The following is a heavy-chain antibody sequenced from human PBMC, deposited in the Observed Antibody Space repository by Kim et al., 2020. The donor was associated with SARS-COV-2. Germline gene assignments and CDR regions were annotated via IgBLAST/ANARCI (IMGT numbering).Heavy chain of an antibody. V-gene: IGHV5-10-1*01. CDR3: ARLNGGSGSYENWFDP. Sequence: SFQGHVTISADKSISTAYLQWSSLKASDTAMYYCARLNGGSGSYENWFDPWGQGTLVTVSS. J-gene: IGHJ5*02. D-gene: IGHD3-10*01.